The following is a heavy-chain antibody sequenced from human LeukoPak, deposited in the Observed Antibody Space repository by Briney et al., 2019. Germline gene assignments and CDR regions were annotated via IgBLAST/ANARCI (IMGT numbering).Heavy chain of an antibody. Sequence: SDTLSLTCTVSGRSISSGDYYWSWIRQPPGKGLEWIGYIYYRGSTYYNPSLKSRVTISVDTSKDQFSLKLSSVTAADTAVYYCAVVPAANDAFDIWGQGTMVTVSS. V-gene: IGHV4-30-4*02. D-gene: IGHD2-2*01. CDR1: GRSISSGDYY. CDR3: AVVPAANDAFDI. CDR2: IYYRGST. J-gene: IGHJ3*02.